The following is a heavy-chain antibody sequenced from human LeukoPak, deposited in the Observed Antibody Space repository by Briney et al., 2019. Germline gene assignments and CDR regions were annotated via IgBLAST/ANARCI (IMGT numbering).Heavy chain of an antibody. CDR3: ARGADSGYSSGN. J-gene: IGHJ4*02. V-gene: IGHV3-48*03. CDR1: GFTFSSYE. CDR2: ISSSGSTI. Sequence: GGSLRLSCAASGFTFSSYEMNWVRQAPGKGLEWVSYISSSGSTIYYADSVKGRFTISRDNAKNTLYLQMNSLRAEDTAVYYCARGADSGYSSGNWGQGTLVSVSS. D-gene: IGHD6-19*01.